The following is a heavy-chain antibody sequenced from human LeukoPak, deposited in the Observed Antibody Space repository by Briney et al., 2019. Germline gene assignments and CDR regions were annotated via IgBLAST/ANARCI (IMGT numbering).Heavy chain of an antibody. V-gene: IGHV1-18*01. D-gene: IGHD2-15*01. CDR2: ISAYNGNT. J-gene: IGHJ5*02. Sequence: VASVKVSCKASGYTFTSYGISWVRQAPGQGLEWMGWISAYNGNTNYAQKLQGRVTMTTDTSTSTAYMELRNLRSDDTAVYYCARVPVVAATVRGKKNWFDPWGQGTLVTVSS. CDR3: ARVPVVAATVRGKKNWFDP. CDR1: GYTFTSYG.